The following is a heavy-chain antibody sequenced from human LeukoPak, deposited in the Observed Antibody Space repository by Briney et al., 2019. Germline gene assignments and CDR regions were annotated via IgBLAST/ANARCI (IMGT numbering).Heavy chain of an antibody. CDR2: IIPIFGTA. CDR1: GYTFTSYY. Sequence: GASVKVPCKASGYTFTSYYMHWVRQAPGQGLEWMGGIIPIFGTANYAQKFQGRVTITTDESTSTAYMELSSLRSEDTAVYYCARDRGNGFDYWGQGTLVTVSS. V-gene: IGHV1-69*05. D-gene: IGHD3-10*01. CDR3: ARDRGNGFDY. J-gene: IGHJ4*02.